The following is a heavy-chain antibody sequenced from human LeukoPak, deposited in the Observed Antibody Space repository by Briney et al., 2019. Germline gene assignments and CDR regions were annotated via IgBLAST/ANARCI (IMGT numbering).Heavy chain of an antibody. CDR2: ISYDGSNK. CDR3: AKHNIDY. D-gene: IGHD1-1*01. V-gene: IGHV3-30-3*02. CDR1: GFTFSSYA. Sequence: GGSLRLSCAASGFTFSSYAMHWVRQAPGKGLEWVAVISYDGSNKYYADSVKGRFTISRDNSKNTLYLQMNSLRAEDTAVYYCAKHNIDYWGQGTLVTVSS. J-gene: IGHJ4*02.